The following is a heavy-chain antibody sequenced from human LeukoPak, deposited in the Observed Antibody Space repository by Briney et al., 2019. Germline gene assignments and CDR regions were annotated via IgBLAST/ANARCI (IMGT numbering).Heavy chain of an antibody. CDR1: GYTFTGYY. Sequence: SVKVSCKASGYTFTGYYIHWVRQAPGQGLEWMGGIIPIFGTANYAQKFQGRVTITADKSTSTAYMELSSLRSEDTAVYYCARDSGRYCSSTSCPDAFDIWGQGTMVTVSS. D-gene: IGHD2-2*01. J-gene: IGHJ3*02. CDR2: IIPIFGTA. CDR3: ARDSGRYCSSTSCPDAFDI. V-gene: IGHV1-69*06.